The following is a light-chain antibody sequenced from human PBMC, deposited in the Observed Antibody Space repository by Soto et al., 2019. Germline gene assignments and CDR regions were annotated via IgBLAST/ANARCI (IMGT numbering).Light chain of an antibody. CDR1: QSISSW. Sequence: DIQMTQSPSTLSASVGDRVTITCRASQSISSWLAWYQQKPGKAPKFLMYKASSLESGVPSRFSGSGSGTEFTLTISSLQPDDFATYYCRQYNSYPYTFGQATMLEIK. CDR3: RQYNSYPYT. V-gene: IGKV1-5*03. CDR2: KAS. J-gene: IGKJ2*01.